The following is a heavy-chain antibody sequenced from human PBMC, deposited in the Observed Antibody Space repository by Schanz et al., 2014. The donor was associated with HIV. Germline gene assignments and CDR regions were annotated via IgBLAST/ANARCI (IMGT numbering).Heavy chain of an antibody. Sequence: EVQLVESGGGLVQPGGSLRLSCAASGFTFSSYSMNWVRQAPGKGLEWVANIKQDGSEKYYVDSVKGRFTISRDNAKNSLYLQMNSLRAEDTAVYYCARVANWDYYGMDVWGRGTTVTVSS. CDR1: GFTFSSYS. J-gene: IGHJ6*02. CDR3: ARVANWDYYGMDV. CDR2: IKQDGSEK. V-gene: IGHV3-7*01. D-gene: IGHD3-16*01.